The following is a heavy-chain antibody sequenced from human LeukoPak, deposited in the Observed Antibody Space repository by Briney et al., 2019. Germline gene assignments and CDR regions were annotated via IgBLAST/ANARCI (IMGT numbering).Heavy chain of an antibody. Sequence: PGGSLRLSRAASGFTFSDYWLHWVRQAPGKGLVWVSRINTDGSTINYAGSVKGRFTISRDDAKNTLYLQMNDLRAEDTAVYYCARAGSFRFDYWGQGTLVTVSS. J-gene: IGHJ4*02. CDR3: ARAGSFRFDY. CDR1: GFTFSDYW. D-gene: IGHD3-10*01. V-gene: IGHV3-74*01. CDR2: INTDGSTI.